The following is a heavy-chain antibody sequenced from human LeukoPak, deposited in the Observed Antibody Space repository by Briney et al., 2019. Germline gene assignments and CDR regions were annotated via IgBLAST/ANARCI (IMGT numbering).Heavy chain of an antibody. V-gene: IGHV4-30-2*01. CDR1: GGSISSGGYY. CDR3: ARVGCRDGCPIDY. D-gene: IGHD5-24*01. J-gene: IGHJ4*02. CDR2: IYHSGST. Sequence: SETLSLTCTVSGGSISSGGYYWSWIRQPPGKGLEWIGYIYHSGSTYYNPSLKSRVTISVDRSKNQFSLKLSSVTAADTAVYYCARVGCRDGCPIDYWGQGTLVTVSS.